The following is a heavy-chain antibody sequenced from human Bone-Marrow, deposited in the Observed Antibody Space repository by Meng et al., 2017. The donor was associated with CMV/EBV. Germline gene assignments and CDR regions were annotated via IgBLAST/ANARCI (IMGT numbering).Heavy chain of an antibody. Sequence: GESLKISCAASGFTFSSYSMNWVRQAPGKGLEWVSSISSSSSYIYYADSVKGRFTISRDNSKNTLYLQMNSLRAEDTAVYYCAKDRVVVPAALPYYYYGMDVWGQGTTVTVSS. V-gene: IGHV3-21*04. CDR3: AKDRVVVPAALPYYYYGMDV. CDR2: ISSSSSYI. J-gene: IGHJ6*02. D-gene: IGHD2-2*01. CDR1: GFTFSSYS.